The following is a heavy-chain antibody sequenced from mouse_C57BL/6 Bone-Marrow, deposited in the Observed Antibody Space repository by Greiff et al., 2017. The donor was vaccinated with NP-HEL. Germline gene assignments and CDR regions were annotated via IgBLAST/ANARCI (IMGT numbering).Heavy chain of an antibody. CDR3: AIIHYGKRWYFDV. Sequence: EVKLMESGPVLVKPGASVKMSCKASGYTFTDYYMNWVKQSHGKSLEWIGVINPYNGGTSYTQKFKGKATLTVDKSSSTAYMERNSLTSEDSAVYYCAIIHYGKRWYFDVWGTGTTVTVSS. J-gene: IGHJ1*03. V-gene: IGHV1-19*01. CDR1: GYTFTDYY. D-gene: IGHD2-1*01. CDR2: INPYNGGT.